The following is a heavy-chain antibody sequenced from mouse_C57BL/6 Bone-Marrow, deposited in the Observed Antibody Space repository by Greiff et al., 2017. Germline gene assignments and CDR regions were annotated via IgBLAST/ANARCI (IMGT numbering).Heavy chain of an antibody. CDR2: ISSGGDYI. Sequence: EVNLVESGEGLVKPGGSLKLSCAASGFTFSSYAMSWVRQTPEKRLEWVAYISSGGDYIYYADTVKGRFTISRDNARNTLYLQMSSLKSEDTAMYYCTGLYYGSSYYFDYWGQGTTLTVSS. J-gene: IGHJ2*01. V-gene: IGHV5-9-1*02. CDR1: GFTFSSYA. CDR3: TGLYYGSSYYFDY. D-gene: IGHD1-1*01.